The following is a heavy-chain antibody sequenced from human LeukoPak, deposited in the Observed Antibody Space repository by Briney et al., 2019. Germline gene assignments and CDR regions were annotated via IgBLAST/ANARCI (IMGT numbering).Heavy chain of an antibody. Sequence: PGGSLRLSCAASGFTFSSYGMHWVRRAPGKGLEWVAAISYDGSNKYYADSVKGRFTISRDNSKNTLYLQMNSLRAEDTAVYYCAKTHSTVVVPAAPADYWGQGTLVTVSS. CDR2: ISYDGSNK. J-gene: IGHJ4*02. V-gene: IGHV3-30*18. CDR3: AKTHSTVVVPAAPADY. CDR1: GFTFSSYG. D-gene: IGHD2-2*01.